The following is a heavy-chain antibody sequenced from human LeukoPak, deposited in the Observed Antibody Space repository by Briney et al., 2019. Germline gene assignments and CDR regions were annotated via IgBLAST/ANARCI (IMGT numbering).Heavy chain of an antibody. D-gene: IGHD1-14*01. CDR3: AKDHKRDGNRFFDF. J-gene: IGHJ4*02. V-gene: IGHV3-30*02. CDR1: GFTFNSCG. Sequence: GGPLRLSCVASGFTFNSCGIHWVRQAPGKGLEWVAFIGYDSIKKYYADSVKGRFTISRDNSMNMLYLQMNSLRAEDTAVYYCAKDHKRDGNRFFDFWGQGTLVTVSS. CDR2: IGYDSIKK.